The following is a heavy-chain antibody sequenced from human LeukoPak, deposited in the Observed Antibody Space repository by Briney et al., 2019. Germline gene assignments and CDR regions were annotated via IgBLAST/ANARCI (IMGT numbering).Heavy chain of an antibody. CDR2: ISSSGSTI. J-gene: IGHJ6*04. Sequence: GGSLRLSCAASGFTFSSYETNWVRQAPGKGLEWVSYISSSGSTIYYADSVKGRFTISRDNAKNSLYLQMNSLRAEDTAVYYCAELGITMIGGVWSKGTTVTISS. V-gene: IGHV3-48*03. D-gene: IGHD3-10*02. CDR1: GFTFSSYE. CDR3: AELGITMIGGV.